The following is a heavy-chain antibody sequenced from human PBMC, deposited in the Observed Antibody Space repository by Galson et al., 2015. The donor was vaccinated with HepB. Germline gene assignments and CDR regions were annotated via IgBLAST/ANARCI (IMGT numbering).Heavy chain of an antibody. CDR3: ARHNSRGGGDCYFGY. V-gene: IGHV4-59*08. J-gene: IGHJ4*02. CDR2: IYYSGST. Sequence: ETLSLTCTVSGGSISSYYWSWIRQPPGKGLEWIGYIYYSGSTNYNPSLKSRVTISVDTSKNQFSLKLSSVTAADTAVYYCARHNSRGGGDCYFGYWGQGTLVTVSS. D-gene: IGHD2-21*02. CDR1: GGSISSYY.